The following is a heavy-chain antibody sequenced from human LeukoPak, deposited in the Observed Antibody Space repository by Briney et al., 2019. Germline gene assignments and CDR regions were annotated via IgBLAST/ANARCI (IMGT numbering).Heavy chain of an antibody. V-gene: IGHV4-59*08. CDR1: GGSISSYY. J-gene: IGHJ4*02. CDR3: ARRYCSGGSCYPRHFDF. Sequence: SETLSLTCTVSGGSISSYYWSWIRQPPGKGLEWIGYIYCSGMTNYNPSLKSRVTMSVDTSKNQFSLNLNSATAADTAVYYCARRYCSGGSCYPRHFDFWGQGTLVTASS. D-gene: IGHD2-15*01. CDR2: IYCSGMT.